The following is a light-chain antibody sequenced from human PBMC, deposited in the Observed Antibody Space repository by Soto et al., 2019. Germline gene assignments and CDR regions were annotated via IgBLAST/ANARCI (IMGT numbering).Light chain of an antibody. V-gene: IGKV1-39*01. Sequence: DIQMTQSPSSLSASVGDTVTIACRASRSISNYLNWYQQKPGRAPNLLISGASTLQRGVPSRFSGSGSGTTFTLTITSLQPDDFAIYFCQQCYTAPFTFGPGTKVEIK. CDR1: RSISNY. CDR2: GAS. CDR3: QQCYTAPFT. J-gene: IGKJ3*01.